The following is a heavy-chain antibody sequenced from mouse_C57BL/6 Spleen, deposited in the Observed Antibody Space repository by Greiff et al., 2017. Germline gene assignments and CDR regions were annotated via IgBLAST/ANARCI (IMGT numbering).Heavy chain of an antibody. CDR1: GYTFTDPT. CDR2: IYPRDGST. Sequence: QVHVKQSDAELVKPGASVKISCKVSGYTFTDPTIHWMKQRPEKGLEWIGYIYPRDGSTKYNEKFKGKATLTADKSSSTAYMQLNSLTSEDSAVYFCARSEANWDYFDYWGQGTTLTGSS. J-gene: IGHJ2*01. D-gene: IGHD4-1*01. V-gene: IGHV1-78*01. CDR3: ARSEANWDYFDY.